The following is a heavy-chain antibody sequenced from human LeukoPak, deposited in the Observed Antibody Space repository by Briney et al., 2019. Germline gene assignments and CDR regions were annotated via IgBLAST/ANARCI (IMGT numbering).Heavy chain of an antibody. D-gene: IGHD6-13*01. J-gene: IGHJ3*02. CDR2: INPNSGGT. V-gene: IGHV1-2*02. CDR1: GYTFTRYY. Sequence: ASVKVSCKASGYTFTRYYMHWVRQAPGQGLEWMGWINPNSGGTNYAQKFQGRVTMTRDTSISTAYMELSRLRSDDTAVYYCAREQQLVMGAFDICGQGTMVTVSS. CDR3: AREQQLVMGAFDI.